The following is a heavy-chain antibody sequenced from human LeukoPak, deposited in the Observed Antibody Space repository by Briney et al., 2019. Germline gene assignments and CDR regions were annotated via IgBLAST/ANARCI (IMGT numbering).Heavy chain of an antibody. CDR3: ARGGYYDSSGYRGGYYYYYMDV. CDR1: GGSISSYY. D-gene: IGHD3-22*01. V-gene: IGHV4-4*07. CDR2: IYTSGST. Sequence: PSETLSLTCTVSGGSISSYYWSWIRQPAGKGLEWIGRIYTSGSTNYNPSLKSRVTMSVDTSKNQFSLKLSSVTAADTAVYYCARGGYYDSSGYRGGYYYYYMDVWGKGTTVTISS. J-gene: IGHJ6*03.